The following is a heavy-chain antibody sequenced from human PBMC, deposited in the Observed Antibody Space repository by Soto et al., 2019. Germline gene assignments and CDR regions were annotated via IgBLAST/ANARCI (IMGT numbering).Heavy chain of an antibody. CDR1: VFNFSSSA. CDR2: LSDDGSNR. D-gene: IGHD3-10*01. V-gene: IGHV3-30-3*01. CDR3: ARASMVRGIIGWFDP. J-gene: IGHJ5*02. Sequence: ESGGGVVQPGRSLRLSCAASVFNFSSSAMYWVRQAPGKGLEWMAVLSDDGSNRYYADSVRGRFTISRDNSKNTLYLQMNSLRADDTAVYYCARASMVRGIIGWFDPWGQGTLVTVSS.